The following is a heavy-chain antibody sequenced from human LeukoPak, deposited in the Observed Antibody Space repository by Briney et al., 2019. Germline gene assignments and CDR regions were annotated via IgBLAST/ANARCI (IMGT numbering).Heavy chain of an antibody. CDR2: IFPGGSV. CDR1: GGSISEGNHF. Sequence: PSQTLSLTCTVSGGSISEGNHFWTWIRQPAGKGLEWIGRIFPGGSVNYNPSLESRLTLSIDTSKNQFSLELTSVTAADTAMYFCGFGEGDFWGQGALVTVSS. J-gene: IGHJ4*02. V-gene: IGHV4-61*02. D-gene: IGHD3-10*01. CDR3: GFGEGDF.